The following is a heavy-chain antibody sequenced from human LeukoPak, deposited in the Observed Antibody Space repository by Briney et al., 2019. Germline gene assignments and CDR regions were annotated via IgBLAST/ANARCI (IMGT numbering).Heavy chain of an antibody. Sequence: ASVRVSCKASGYTFTGYYMHWVRQAPGQGLEWMGWINPNSGGTNYAQKFQGWVTMTRDTSISTAYMELSRLRSDDTAVYYCARGASSSWYGVLDYWGQGTLVTVSS. CDR2: INPNSGGT. J-gene: IGHJ4*02. CDR3: ARGASSSWYGVLDY. CDR1: GYTFTGYY. V-gene: IGHV1-2*04. D-gene: IGHD6-13*01.